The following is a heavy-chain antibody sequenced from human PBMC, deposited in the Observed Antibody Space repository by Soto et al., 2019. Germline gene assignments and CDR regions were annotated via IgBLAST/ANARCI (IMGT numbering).Heavy chain of an antibody. CDR2: INHSGST. J-gene: IGHJ4*02. CDR1: GGSFSGYY. V-gene: IGHV4-34*01. Sequence: QVQLQQWGAGLLKPSETLSLTCAVYGGSFSGYYWSWIRQPPGKGLEWIGEINHSGSTNYNPSLKSRVTISVDTSKNQFSLKLSSVTAADTAVYYCARGKGYCSSTSCYALYYWGQGTLVTVSS. CDR3: ARGKGYCSSTSCYALYY. D-gene: IGHD2-2*01.